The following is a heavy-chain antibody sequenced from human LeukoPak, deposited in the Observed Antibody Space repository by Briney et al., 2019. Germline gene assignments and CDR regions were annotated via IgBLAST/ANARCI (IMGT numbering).Heavy chain of an antibody. CDR1: GGSISSGGYY. CDR3: ARVSLGRSNYFDY. D-gene: IGHD3-16*01. J-gene: IGHJ4*02. V-gene: IGHV4-31*03. CDR2: IYYSGST. Sequence: SETLSLTCTVSGGSISSGGYYWSWIRQHPGKGLEWIGYIYYSGSTYYNPSLKSRVTISVDTSKNQFSLKLSSVTAADTAVYYRARVSLGRSNYFDYWGQGTLVTVSS.